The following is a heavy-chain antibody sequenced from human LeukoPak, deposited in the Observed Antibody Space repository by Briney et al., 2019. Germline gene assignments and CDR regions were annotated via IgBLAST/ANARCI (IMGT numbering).Heavy chain of an antibody. V-gene: IGHV3-23*01. CDR2: ISGSGGST. CDR3: AKDSDYGGNSGRFDY. J-gene: IGHJ4*02. CDR1: GFTFSSYA. Sequence: GGSLRLSCAASGFTFSSYAMSWVRQAPGKGLEWVSAISGSGGSTYYADSVKGRFTISRDNSKNTLYLQMNSLRAEDTAVYYCAKDSDYGGNSGRFDYWGQGTLVTVSS. D-gene: IGHD4-17*01.